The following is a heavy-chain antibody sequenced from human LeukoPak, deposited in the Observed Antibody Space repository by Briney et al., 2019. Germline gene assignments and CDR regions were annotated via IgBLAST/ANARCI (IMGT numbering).Heavy chain of an antibody. CDR3: ARTRYSSSYHAFDN. V-gene: IGHV4-31*03. CDR2: IFYSGST. D-gene: IGHD3-3*01. J-gene: IGHJ4*02. Sequence: SETLSLTCTVSGGSISSGGYYWSWIRQHPGKGLEWIGYIFYSGSTYYNPSLKSRVTISVDTSKNQFSLKLSSVTAADTAVYYCARTRYSSSYHAFDNWGQGTLVTVSS. CDR1: GGSISSGGYY.